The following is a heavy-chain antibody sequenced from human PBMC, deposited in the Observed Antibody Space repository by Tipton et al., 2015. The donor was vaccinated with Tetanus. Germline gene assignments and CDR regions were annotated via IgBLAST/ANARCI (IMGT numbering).Heavy chain of an antibody. CDR3: ARVQEQRIYYYGMDV. V-gene: IGHV1-18*01. CDR1: GYNFVDFG. D-gene: IGHD6-25*01. J-gene: IGHJ6*02. CDR2: ISAYNGKT. Sequence: QLVQSGPEVKEPGASVKISCKASGYNFVDFGISWVRQAPGQGLEWMGWISAYNGKTKYAQRLQGRVTMTTDRSASTAYMDLRRLGSDDTAVYYCARVQEQRIYYYGMDVWGQGTTVTVSS.